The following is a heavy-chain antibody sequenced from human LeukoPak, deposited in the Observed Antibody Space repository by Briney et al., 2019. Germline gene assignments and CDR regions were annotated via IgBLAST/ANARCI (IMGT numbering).Heavy chain of an antibody. Sequence: ASVKVSCKASGGTFSSYAISWVRQAPGQGLEWMGGIIPIFGTANYAQKFQGRVTITTDESTSTAHMELSSLRSEDTAVYYCARQGIAAAGGRDYYYYYMDVWGKGTTVTVSS. CDR2: IIPIFGTA. CDR3: ARQGIAAAGGRDYYYYYMDV. D-gene: IGHD6-13*01. V-gene: IGHV1-69*05. CDR1: GGTFSSYA. J-gene: IGHJ6*03.